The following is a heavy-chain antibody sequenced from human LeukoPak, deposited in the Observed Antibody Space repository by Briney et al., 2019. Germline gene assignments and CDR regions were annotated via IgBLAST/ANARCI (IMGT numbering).Heavy chain of an antibody. Sequence: GGSLRLSXAASGFTFSSYSMNWVRQSPGKGLEWVSSISSSSSYIYYADSVKGRFTISRDNAKNSLYLQMNSLRAEDTAVYYCARGISWRPIAVAPFDYWGQGTLVTVSS. V-gene: IGHV3-21*01. CDR3: ARGISWRPIAVAPFDY. CDR1: GFTFSSYS. CDR2: ISSSSSYI. D-gene: IGHD6-19*01. J-gene: IGHJ4*02.